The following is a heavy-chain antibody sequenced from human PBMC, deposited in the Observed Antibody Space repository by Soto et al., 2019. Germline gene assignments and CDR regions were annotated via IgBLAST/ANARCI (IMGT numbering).Heavy chain of an antibody. CDR3: ARSRNGAAPDSINF. V-gene: IGHV3-30-3*01. Sequence: QVHLVESGGGVVQPGGSLRLSCVASGFTFSRYAMHWVRQAPGQGLEWVAVISRDGSSKYYGDSVKGRFTVSRDNSNNTVYLSMTSLRPDDTAVFYCARSRNGAAPDSINFWGQGTLVTVSS. J-gene: IGHJ4*02. CDR2: ISRDGSSK. D-gene: IGHD2-8*01. CDR1: GFTFSRYA.